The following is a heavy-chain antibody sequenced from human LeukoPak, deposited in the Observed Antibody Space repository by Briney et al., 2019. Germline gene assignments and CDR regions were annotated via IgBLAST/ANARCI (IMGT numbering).Heavy chain of an antibody. D-gene: IGHD4-17*01. V-gene: IGHV4-34*01. J-gene: IGHJ5*02. CDR2: INHSGST. Sequence: PSETLSLTCAVYGGSFSGYYWSWIRQPPGKGLEWIGEINHSGSTNYNPSLKSRVTISVDTSKNQFSLKLSSVTAADTAVSYCARGRDYGDKGFDPWGQGTLVTVSS. CDR3: ARGRDYGDKGFDP. CDR1: GGSFSGYY.